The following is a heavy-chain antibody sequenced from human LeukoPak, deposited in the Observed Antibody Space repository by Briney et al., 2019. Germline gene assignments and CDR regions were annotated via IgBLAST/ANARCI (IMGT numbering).Heavy chain of an antibody. V-gene: IGHV3-53*01. CDR3: TKEGYAGRSGY. Sequence: GGSLRLSCAASGFTVSSNYMSWVRQAPGKGLEWVSVIYSGGSTYYADSVKGRFTVSRDNSKDTLYLQMNNLRADDTAAYYCTKEGYAGRSGYWGQGTLVTVSS. D-gene: IGHD2-2*01. CDR1: GFTVSSNY. CDR2: IYSGGST. J-gene: IGHJ4*02.